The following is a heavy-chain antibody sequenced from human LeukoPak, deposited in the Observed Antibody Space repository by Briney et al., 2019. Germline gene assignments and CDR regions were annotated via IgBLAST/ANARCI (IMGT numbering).Heavy chain of an antibody. Sequence: ASVKVSCKASGYTFTSYYMHWVRQAPGQGLEWRGIINPSGGSTSYAQKFQGRVTMTRDTSTSTVYMELSSLRSEDTAVYYCARDRSHYYDSSGYYYTPDAFDIWGQGTMVTVSS. CDR1: GYTFTSYY. J-gene: IGHJ3*02. CDR2: INPSGGST. CDR3: ARDRSHYYDSSGYYYTPDAFDI. D-gene: IGHD3-22*01. V-gene: IGHV1-46*01.